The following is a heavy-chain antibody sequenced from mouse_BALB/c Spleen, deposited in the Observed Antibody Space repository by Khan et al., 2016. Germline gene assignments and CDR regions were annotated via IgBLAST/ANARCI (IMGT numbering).Heavy chain of an antibody. Sequence: QAQLKQSGAELAKPGASVKMSCKTSGYTFTTYWMHWVKQRPGQGLEWIGYINPTSGHTDYNEKFKDKATLSADKSSSTAYMQLSSLTSEDSAVYYCTRDRIDYWGQGTTLTVSS. CDR3: TRDRIDY. V-gene: IGHV1-7*01. CDR1: GYTFTTYW. CDR2: INPTSGHT. J-gene: IGHJ2*01.